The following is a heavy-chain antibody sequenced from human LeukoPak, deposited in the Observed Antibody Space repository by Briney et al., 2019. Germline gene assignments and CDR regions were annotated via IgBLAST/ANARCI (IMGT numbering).Heavy chain of an antibody. V-gene: IGHV4-34*01. CDR1: GGSFRGYY. CDR3: ARAALGYCSSTSCSRGRFGEKRNWFDP. D-gene: IGHD2-2*01. Sequence: SETLSLTCAVYGGSFRGYYWSWIRQPPGKGLEWIGEINHSGSTNYNPSLKSRVTISVDTSENQFSLKLSSVTAADTAVYYCARAALGYCSSTSCSRGRFGEKRNWFDPWGQGTLVTVSS. J-gene: IGHJ5*02. CDR2: INHSGST.